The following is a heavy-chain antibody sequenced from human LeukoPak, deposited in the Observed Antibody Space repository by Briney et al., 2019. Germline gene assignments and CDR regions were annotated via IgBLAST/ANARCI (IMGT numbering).Heavy chain of an antibody. CDR2: IFYTGKT. CDR3: ARIFDS. Sequence: SETLSLTCTLSGDSFRSGGLYWGWIRQPPGKRPEWIGDIFYTGKTNYNPSLKSRVTISLDTSKSQFSLKLTSMTAADTAVNYCARIFDSWGQGILVTVSS. J-gene: IGHJ4*02. CDR1: GDSFRSGGLY. V-gene: IGHV4-61*08.